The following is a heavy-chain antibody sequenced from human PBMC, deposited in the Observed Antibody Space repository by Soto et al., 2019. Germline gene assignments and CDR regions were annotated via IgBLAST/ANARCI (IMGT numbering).Heavy chain of an antibody. J-gene: IGHJ3*02. CDR2: INPSGGST. D-gene: IGHD3-22*01. V-gene: IGHV1-46*01. CDR3: ARDLSSRXLYDSSGPPGGAFDI. Sequence: ASVEASSKASGFALTSNYMHWVRQAPEQGLEWMGIINPSGGSTSYAQKFQGRVTMTRDTSTSTVYMELSSLRSEDTAVYYCARDLSSRXLYDSSGPPGGAFDIWGQGTMVTVSS. CDR1: GFALTSNY.